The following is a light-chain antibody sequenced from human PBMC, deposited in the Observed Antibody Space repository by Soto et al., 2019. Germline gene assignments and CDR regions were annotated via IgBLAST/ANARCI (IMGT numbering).Light chain of an antibody. CDR2: DAS. J-gene: IGKJ4*01. CDR1: KNINTW. CDR3: QQVNVHPST. Sequence: DIQVTQSPSSLSASVGDRVTITCRASKNINTWVAWYQQKPGKAPKLLIYDASTLQTGVPSRFSGGGSGTDFTLTITSLQPEDFATYYCQQVNVHPSTFGGGTKVDIK. V-gene: IGKV1-5*01.